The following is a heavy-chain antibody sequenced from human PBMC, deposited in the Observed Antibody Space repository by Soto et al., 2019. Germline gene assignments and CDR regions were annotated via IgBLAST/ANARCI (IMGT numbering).Heavy chain of an antibody. CDR2: IWYDGSNK. Sequence: GESLKISCAASGFTFSSYGMHWVRQAPGKGLEWVAVIWYDGSNKYYADSVKGRFTISRDNSKNTLYLQMNSLRAEDTAVYYCASPHSSSWYDNWFDPWGQGTLVTVSS. J-gene: IGHJ5*02. CDR3: ASPHSSSWYDNWFDP. CDR1: GFTFSSYG. V-gene: IGHV3-33*01. D-gene: IGHD6-13*01.